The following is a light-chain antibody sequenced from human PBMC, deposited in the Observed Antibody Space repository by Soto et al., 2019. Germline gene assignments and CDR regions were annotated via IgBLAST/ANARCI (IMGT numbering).Light chain of an antibody. Sequence: EIVLTQSPATLSSFPGDRVNLACRASQYINTRLAWYQHRPGQAPRLLIYQTSIRAAGIPARFSASGAGTDFTLTISDVQPEDFAVYYCQQYGASPETFGQGTKVDIK. CDR1: QYINTR. J-gene: IGKJ1*01. CDR2: QTS. V-gene: IGKV3D-11*03. CDR3: QQYGASPET.